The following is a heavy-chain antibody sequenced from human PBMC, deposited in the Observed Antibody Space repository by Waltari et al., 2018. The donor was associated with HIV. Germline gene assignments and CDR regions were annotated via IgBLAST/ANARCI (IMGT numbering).Heavy chain of an antibody. Sequence: QARLVQSGAEVKKPGASVKFSCKTSGYTFTIYGISWVRQAPGQGLEWMGWISPYNGNTYYAQNLNGRVTLTTDSSRTAYMELRSLRSDDTAVYFCAREGYYYGSGTYAPPRYYGMDVWGQGTTVTVSS. D-gene: IGHD3-10*01. J-gene: IGHJ6*02. CDR1: GYTFTIYG. CDR2: ISPYNGNT. V-gene: IGHV1-18*01. CDR3: AREGYYYGSGTYAPPRYYGMDV.